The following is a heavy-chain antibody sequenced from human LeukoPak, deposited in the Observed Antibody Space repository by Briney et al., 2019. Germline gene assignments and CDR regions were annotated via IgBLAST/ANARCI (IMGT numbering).Heavy chain of an antibody. CDR3: ARGSPYYYDSSGYTARLTRTTFDI. V-gene: IGHV4-34*01. Sequence: PSETLSLTCAVYGGSFSGYYWSWIRRPPGKGLEWIGEINHSGSTNYNPSLKSRVTISVDTSKNQFSLKLSSVTAADTAVYYCARGSPYYYDSSGYTARLTRTTFDIWGQGTMVTVSS. D-gene: IGHD3-22*01. CDR1: GGSFSGYY. CDR2: INHSGST. J-gene: IGHJ3*02.